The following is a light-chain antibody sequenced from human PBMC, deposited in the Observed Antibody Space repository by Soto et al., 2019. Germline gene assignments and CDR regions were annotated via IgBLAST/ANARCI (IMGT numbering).Light chain of an antibody. CDR2: GAS. Sequence: SASQSVSNRYLAWYQQKPGQAPRLLIYGASSRATGIPDRFSGSGSGTAFSLTIRSLEPEYVAVYYGHQYASAWRYAEGTKVDIK. J-gene: IGKJ1*01. V-gene: IGKV3-20*01. CDR1: QSVSNRY. CDR3: HQYASAWR.